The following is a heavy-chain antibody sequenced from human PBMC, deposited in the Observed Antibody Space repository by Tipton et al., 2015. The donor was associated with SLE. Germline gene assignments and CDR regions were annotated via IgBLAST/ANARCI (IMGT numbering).Heavy chain of an antibody. CDR3: ARGMKQPDAFDI. CDR1: GGTFSSYA. Sequence: QVQLVQSGAEVKKPGSSVKVSCKTSGGTFSSYAINWVRQAPGQGLEWMGWISAYNGNTNYAQKLQGRVTMTTDTSTSTAYMELRSLRSDDTAVYYCARGMKQPDAFDIWGQGTMVTVSS. J-gene: IGHJ3*02. V-gene: IGHV1-18*01. CDR2: ISAYNGNT.